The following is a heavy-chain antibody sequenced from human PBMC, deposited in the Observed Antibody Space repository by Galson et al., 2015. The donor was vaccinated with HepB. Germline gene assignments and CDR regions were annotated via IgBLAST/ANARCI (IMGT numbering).Heavy chain of an antibody. J-gene: IGHJ4*02. V-gene: IGHV5-51*03. Sequence: QSGAEVKKPGESLKISCKGSGYTFTSYWIGWVRQMPGKGLEYMGIIYPADSDTRYSPSFQGQATISADKSISTAYLHWSSLKASDTAMYYCATGPYGDYVGFDFWGQGTLVTVSS. CDR3: ATGPYGDYVGFDF. D-gene: IGHD4-17*01. CDR1: GYTFTSYW. CDR2: IYPADSDT.